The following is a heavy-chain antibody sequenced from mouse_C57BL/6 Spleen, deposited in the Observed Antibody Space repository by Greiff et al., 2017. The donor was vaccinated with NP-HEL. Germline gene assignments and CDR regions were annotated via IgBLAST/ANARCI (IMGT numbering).Heavy chain of an antibody. CDR3: ARVDGYYAYAMDY. J-gene: IGHJ4*01. CDR2: INPSNGGT. Sequence: LQESGTELVKPGASVKLSCKASGYTFTSYWMHWVKQRPGQGLEWIGNINPSNGGTNYNEKFKSKATLTVDKSSSTAYMQLSSLTSEDSAVYYCARVDGYYAYAMDYWGQGTSVTVSS. D-gene: IGHD2-3*01. CDR1: GYTFTSYW. V-gene: IGHV1-53*01.